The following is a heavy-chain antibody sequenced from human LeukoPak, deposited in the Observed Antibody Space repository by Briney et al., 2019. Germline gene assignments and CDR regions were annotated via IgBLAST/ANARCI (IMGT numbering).Heavy chain of an antibody. D-gene: IGHD3-16*01. CDR3: ARSGEFDRPYYYGMDV. V-gene: IGHV4-59*01. CDR1: GGSISSYY. Sequence: PSETLSLTCTVSGGSISSYYWSWIRQPPGKGLEWIGYIYYSGSTNYNPSLKSRVTISVDTSKNQFSLKLSSVTAADTAVYYCARSGEFDRPYYYGMDVWGQGTTVTVSS. CDR2: IYYSGST. J-gene: IGHJ6*02.